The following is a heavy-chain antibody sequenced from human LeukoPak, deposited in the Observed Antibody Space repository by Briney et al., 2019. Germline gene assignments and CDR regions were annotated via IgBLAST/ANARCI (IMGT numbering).Heavy chain of an antibody. CDR1: GYTFTSYG. Sequence: ASVKVSCMASGYTFTSYGISWVRQAPGQGLEWMAWINPKNGDTNYAQKFQGRVSMTRDTSISTAYMELSRLRSDDTAVYYCARAGTVMLLDYWGQGTLVTVSS. CDR3: ARAGTVMLLDY. V-gene: IGHV1-2*02. CDR2: INPKNGDT. J-gene: IGHJ4*02. D-gene: IGHD3-16*01.